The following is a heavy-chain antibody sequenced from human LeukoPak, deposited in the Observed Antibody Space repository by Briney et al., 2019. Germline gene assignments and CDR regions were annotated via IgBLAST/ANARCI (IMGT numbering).Heavy chain of an antibody. Sequence: GGSLRLSCAASGFTFSSYGMHWVRQAPGKGLEWVAFIRYDGSNKYYADSVKGRFTISRDNSKNTLYLQMNSLRAEDTAVYYCAKDLKYCSSTSCYDYYYGMDVWGQGTTVTVSS. V-gene: IGHV3-30*02. J-gene: IGHJ6*02. D-gene: IGHD2-2*01. CDR3: AKDLKYCSSTSCYDYYYGMDV. CDR2: IRYDGSNK. CDR1: GFTFSSYG.